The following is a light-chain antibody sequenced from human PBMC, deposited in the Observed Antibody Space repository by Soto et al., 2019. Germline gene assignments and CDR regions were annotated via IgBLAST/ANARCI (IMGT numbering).Light chain of an antibody. V-gene: IGLV2-23*01. CDR1: TSDVGSYKF. Sequence: QSALTQPASVSGSPGQSITISCTGTTSDVGSYKFVSWYQHLPGKAPKLVIFEGSERPSGISDRFSGSKSGNTASLTISGLQPEDEAYYYCQSYDRCLSASLFGGGTKLNVL. CDR3: QSYDRCLSASL. J-gene: IGLJ3*02. CDR2: EGS.